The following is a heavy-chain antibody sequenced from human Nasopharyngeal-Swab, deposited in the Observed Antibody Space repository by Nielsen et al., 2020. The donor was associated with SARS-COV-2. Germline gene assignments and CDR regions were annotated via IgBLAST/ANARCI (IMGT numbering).Heavy chain of an antibody. Sequence: GSVKVSCKASGYTFTSYAISWVRQAPGQGLEWMGWISAYNGNTNYAQKLQGRVTMTTDTSTSTAYMELRSLRSDDTAVYYCASRIRPYYGSGSYSYHYGMDVWGQGTTVTVSS. CDR2: ISAYNGNT. V-gene: IGHV1-18*01. CDR1: GYTFTSYA. CDR3: ASRIRPYYGSGSYSYHYGMDV. D-gene: IGHD3-10*01. J-gene: IGHJ6*02.